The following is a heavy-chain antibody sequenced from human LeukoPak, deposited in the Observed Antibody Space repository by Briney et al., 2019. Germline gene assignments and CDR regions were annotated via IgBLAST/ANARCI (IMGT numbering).Heavy chain of an antibody. CDR3: ARKNDYGDSYYMDV. D-gene: IGHD4-17*01. Sequence: PSETLSLTCTVSGGSVSSGSNYWGWIRQHPGKGLEWIGYIHNTGRTDYNPSLKSRVIISLDTSKNRFSLRLSSVTAADTALYYCARKNDYGDSYYMDVWGKGTTVTVSS. J-gene: IGHJ6*03. CDR1: GGSVSSGSNY. V-gene: IGHV4-31*03. CDR2: IHNTGRT.